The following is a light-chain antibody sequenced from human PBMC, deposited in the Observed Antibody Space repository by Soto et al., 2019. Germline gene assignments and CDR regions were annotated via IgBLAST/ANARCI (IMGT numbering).Light chain of an antibody. V-gene: IGLV4-60*02. CDR2: LEGSGSY. J-gene: IGLJ3*02. CDR3: ETWDFNTRV. Sequence: QLVLTQSSSASASLGSSVKLTCTLSSGHSSYIIAWHQQQPGKAPRYLMKLEGSGSYNKGSGVPDRFSGSSSGADRYLTISNRQFEYEADYYCETWDFNTRVFGGGTTLNVL. CDR1: SGHSSYI.